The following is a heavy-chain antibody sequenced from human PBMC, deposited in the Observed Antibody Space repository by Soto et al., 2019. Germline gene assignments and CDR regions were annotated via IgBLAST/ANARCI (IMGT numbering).Heavy chain of an antibody. CDR2: IIPIFGTA. J-gene: IGHJ3*02. Sequence: QVQLVQSGAEVKKPGSSVKVSCKASGGTFSSYAISWVRQAPGQGLEWMGGIIPIFGTANYAQKFQGRVTITADESTSTAYMELSSLRSEDTAVYYCASDRKYCGGDCYSLSIWGQGTMVTVSS. CDR3: ASDRKYCGGDCYSLSI. V-gene: IGHV1-69*12. CDR1: GGTFSSYA. D-gene: IGHD2-21*02.